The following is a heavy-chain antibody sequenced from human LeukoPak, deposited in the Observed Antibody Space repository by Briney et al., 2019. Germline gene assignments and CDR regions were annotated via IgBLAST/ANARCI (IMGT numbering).Heavy chain of an antibody. Sequence: SETLSLTCTVSGGSISSSDYYWGWIRQPPGKGLEWIASIYYSGTTHYNPSHQSRVTMSVDTSKNQFSLKVSSVTAADTAVYYCARGPPGAYGGYHAGYWGQGTLVTVS. J-gene: IGHJ4*02. CDR3: ARGPPGAYGGYHAGY. D-gene: IGHD3-22*01. CDR1: GGSISSSDYY. V-gene: IGHV4-39*07. CDR2: IYYSGTT.